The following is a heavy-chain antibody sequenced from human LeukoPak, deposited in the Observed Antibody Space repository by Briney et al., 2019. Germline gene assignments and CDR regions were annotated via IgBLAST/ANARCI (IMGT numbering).Heavy chain of an antibody. J-gene: IGHJ4*02. CDR2: ISAYNGNT. V-gene: IGHV1-18*01. D-gene: IGHD3-22*01. CDR3: ARDGPRAYYYDRSSYYSERLRPIDY. CDR1: GYTFTSYG. Sequence: GASVKVSCKASGYTFTSYGISWVRQAPGQGLEWMGWISAYNGNTNYAQKLQGRVTMTTDTSTSTAYMELRSLRSGDTAVYYCARDGPRAYYYDRSSYYSERLRPIDYWGQGTLVTVSS.